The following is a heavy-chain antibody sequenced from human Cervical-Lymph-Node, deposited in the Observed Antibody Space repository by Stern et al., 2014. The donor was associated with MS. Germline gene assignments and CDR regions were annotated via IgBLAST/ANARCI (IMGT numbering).Heavy chain of an antibody. CDR3: ARIPRTHDAFDI. CDR2: IDWDDDK. CDR1: GFSISASGMC. V-gene: IGHV2-70*11. Sequence: SGPALVKPTQTLTLTCNLSGFSISASGMCVSWIRQPPRKALEWLARIDWDDDKYYSTPLKTRLTISKDTAKNQVVLTMTNMDPVDTATYFCARIPRTHDAFDIWGQGTMVTVSS. J-gene: IGHJ3*02.